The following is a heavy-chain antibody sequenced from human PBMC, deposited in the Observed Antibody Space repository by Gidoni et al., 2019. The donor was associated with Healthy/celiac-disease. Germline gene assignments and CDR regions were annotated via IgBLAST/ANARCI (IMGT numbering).Heavy chain of an antibody. V-gene: IGHV1-24*01. CDR3: ATVVNGETNVLRFLEWLPLDY. CDR1: GYTLTELS. J-gene: IGHJ4*02. Sequence: QVQLVQSGAEVKKPGASVKVSCKVSGYTLTELSMHWVRQAPGKGLEWMGGFDPEDGETIYAQKFQGRVTMTEDTSTDTAYMELSSLRSEDTAVYYCATVVNGETNVLRFLEWLPLDYWGQGTLVTVSS. CDR2: FDPEDGET. D-gene: IGHD3-3*01.